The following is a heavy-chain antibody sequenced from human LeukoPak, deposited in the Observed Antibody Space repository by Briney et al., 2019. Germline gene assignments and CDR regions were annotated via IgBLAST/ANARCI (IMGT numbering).Heavy chain of an antibody. CDR2: INHSGST. Sequence: PSETLSLTCAVYGGSFSGYYWSWIRQPPGKGLEWIGEINHSGSTNNNPSLKSRVTISVDTSKNQFSLRLSSVTAADTAVYYCARGLIYYALEWGQGTLVTLSS. V-gene: IGHV4-34*01. CDR3: ARGLIYYALE. D-gene: IGHD3-22*01. CDR1: GGSFSGYY. J-gene: IGHJ4*02.